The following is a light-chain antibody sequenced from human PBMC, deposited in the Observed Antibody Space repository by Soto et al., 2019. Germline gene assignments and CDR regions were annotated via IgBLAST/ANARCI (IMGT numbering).Light chain of an antibody. V-gene: IGLV2-11*01. CDR1: SSDIGGYYY. CDR3: FSYAGRSTFYV. CDR2: DVT. J-gene: IGLJ1*01. Sequence: QSVLTQPASVSGSPGQSVTIPCTGTSSDIGGYYYVSWYQQHPGKAPNLMIYDVTKRPSGVPDRFSGSKSGTTASLTISGLQAEDEADYYCFSYAGRSTFYVFGTGTKVTVL.